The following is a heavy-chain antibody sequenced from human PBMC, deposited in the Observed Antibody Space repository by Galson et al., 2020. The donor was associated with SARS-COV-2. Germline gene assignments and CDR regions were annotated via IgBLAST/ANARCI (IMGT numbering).Heavy chain of an antibody. D-gene: IGHD3-16*01. Sequence: GESLKISCKESGYDSSPYWIAWVRQMPGKGLEWMGIIHPRDSDTRYSPSFQGQVTMSLDKSISTAYLEWSSLKASDTAVYYCARLLGGTEYDVFDVWAQGTLVIVSP. CDR3: ARLLGGTEYDVFDV. J-gene: IGHJ4*02. V-gene: IGHV5-51*01. CDR1: GYDSSPYW. CDR2: IHPRDSDT.